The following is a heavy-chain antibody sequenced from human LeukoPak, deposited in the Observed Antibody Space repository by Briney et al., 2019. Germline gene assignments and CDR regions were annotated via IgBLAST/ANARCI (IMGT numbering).Heavy chain of an antibody. CDR1: GFTFSSHG. D-gene: IGHD5-12*01. J-gene: IGHJ4*02. Sequence: GGTLRLSCAASGFTFSSHGMNWVRQAPGKGLEWVSGIGGTGGFITYYAESVKGRSTVSRDNSKNKLYLQMNSLRADGTAIYYCARDLGWLHYEDWGQGTLVTVSS. CDR3: ARDLGWLHYED. CDR2: IGGTGGFIT. V-gene: IGHV3-23*01.